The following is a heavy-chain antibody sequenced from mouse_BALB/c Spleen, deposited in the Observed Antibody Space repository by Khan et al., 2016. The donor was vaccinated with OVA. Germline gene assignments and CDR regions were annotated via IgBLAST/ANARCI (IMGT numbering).Heavy chain of an antibody. CDR1: GYSITSDYA. CDR3: ARSIMAN. J-gene: IGHJ2*01. Sequence: EVQLQESGPGLVKPSQSLSLTCTVTGYSITSDYAWNWIRQFPGNKLEWMGYISYSGSTSYNPSLKSRISITRDPSKNQFFMPLNSVTTEDTATDYCARSIMANWGQGTTLTVSA. CDR2: ISYSGST. V-gene: IGHV3-2*02.